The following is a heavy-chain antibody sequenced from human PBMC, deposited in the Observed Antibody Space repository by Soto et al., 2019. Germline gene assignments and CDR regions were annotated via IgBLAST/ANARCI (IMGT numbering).Heavy chain of an antibody. V-gene: IGHV3-30*18. J-gene: IGHJ6*02. CDR1: GFTFSSYG. CDR2: ISYDGSNK. D-gene: IGHD6-13*01. Sequence: GGSLRLSCAASGFTFSSYGMHWVRQAPGKGLEWVAVISYDGSNKYYADSVKGRFTISRDSSKNTLYLQMNSLRAEDTAVYYFAKEDIAAADYYYYYGMDVWGQGTTVTVSS. CDR3: AKEDIAAADYYYYYGMDV.